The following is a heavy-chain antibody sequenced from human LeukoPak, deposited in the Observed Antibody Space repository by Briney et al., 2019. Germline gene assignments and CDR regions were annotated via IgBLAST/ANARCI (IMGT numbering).Heavy chain of an antibody. J-gene: IGHJ6*03. CDR2: IYHSGST. Sequence: SETLSLTCAVSGGSISSSNWWSWVRQPPGKGLEWIGEIYHSGSTNYNPSLKSRVTISVDKSKNQFSLKLSSVTAADTAVYYCASTQPYYYGSGSYLSAKHYYMDVWGKGTTVTVSS. D-gene: IGHD3-10*01. CDR3: ASTQPYYYGSGSYLSAKHYYMDV. CDR1: GGSISSSNW. V-gene: IGHV4-4*02.